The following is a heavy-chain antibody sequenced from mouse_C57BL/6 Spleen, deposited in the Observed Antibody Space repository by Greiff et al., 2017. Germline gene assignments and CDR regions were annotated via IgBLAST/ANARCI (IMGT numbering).Heavy chain of an antibody. D-gene: IGHD2-2*01. V-gene: IGHV3-6*01. CDR3: ARGMVTTPFAY. CDR2: ISYDGSN. CDR1: GYSITSGYY. Sequence: EVKLMESGPGLVKPSQSLSLTCSVTGYSITSGYYWNWIRQFPGNKLEWMGYISYDGSNNYNPSLKNRISITRDTSKKQFFLKLNSVTTEDTATYYCARGMVTTPFAYWGQGTLVTVSA. J-gene: IGHJ3*01.